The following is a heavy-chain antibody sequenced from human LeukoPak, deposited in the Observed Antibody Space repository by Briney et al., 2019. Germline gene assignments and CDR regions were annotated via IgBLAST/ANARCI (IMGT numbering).Heavy chain of an antibody. CDR3: ARDEIRARLYYYGMDV. D-gene: IGHD4-17*01. Sequence: ASVRVSCTASGYTFTGYYMHWVRQAPGQGLEWMGWINPNSGGTNYAQKFQGRVTMTRDTSISTAYMELSRLRSDDTAVYYCARDEIRARLYYYGMDVWGQGTTVTVSS. V-gene: IGHV1-2*02. J-gene: IGHJ6*02. CDR2: INPNSGGT. CDR1: GYTFTGYY.